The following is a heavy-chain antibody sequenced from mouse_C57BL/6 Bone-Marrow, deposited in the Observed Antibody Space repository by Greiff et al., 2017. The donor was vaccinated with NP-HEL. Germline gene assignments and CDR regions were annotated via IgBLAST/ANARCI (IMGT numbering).Heavy chain of an antibody. D-gene: IGHD1-1*01. CDR2: IRNKANGYTT. J-gene: IGHJ1*03. V-gene: IGHV7-3*01. CDR1: GFTFTDYY. Sequence: EVNLVESGGGLVQPGGSLSLSCAASGFTFTDYYMSWVRQPPGKALEWLGFIRNKANGYTTEYSASVKGRFTISRDNSQSILYLQMKALRAEDSATYYCARLLHYYGSSEGWYFDVWGTGTTVTVSS. CDR3: ARLLHYYGSSEGWYFDV.